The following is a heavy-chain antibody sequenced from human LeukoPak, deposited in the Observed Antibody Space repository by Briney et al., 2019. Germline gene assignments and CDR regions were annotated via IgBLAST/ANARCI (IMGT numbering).Heavy chain of an antibody. Sequence: GGSLRLSCAASGFTFSSYVMSWVRQAPGKGLEWVSGISGSGGSTYHADSVKGRFTISRDNSKNTLYLQMNSLRAEDTAIYYCAKMRWELNYFDYWGQGTLVTVSS. CDR1: GFTFSSYV. CDR2: ISGSGGST. V-gene: IGHV3-23*01. D-gene: IGHD4-23*01. CDR3: AKMRWELNYFDY. J-gene: IGHJ4*02.